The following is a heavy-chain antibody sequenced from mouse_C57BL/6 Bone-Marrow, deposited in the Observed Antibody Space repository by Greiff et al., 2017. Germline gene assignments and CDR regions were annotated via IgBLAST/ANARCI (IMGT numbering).Heavy chain of an antibody. Sequence: QVQLQQPGAELVMPGASVKLSCKASGYTFTSYWMHWVKQRPGQGLEWIGEIDPSDSYTNYNQKFKGKSTLTVDKSSSTAYMQLSSLTSEDSAVYYCASEGLTTVDFAYWGQGTLVTVSA. CDR2: IDPSDSYT. CDR3: ASEGLTTVDFAY. V-gene: IGHV1-69*01. D-gene: IGHD1-1*01. J-gene: IGHJ3*01. CDR1: GYTFTSYW.